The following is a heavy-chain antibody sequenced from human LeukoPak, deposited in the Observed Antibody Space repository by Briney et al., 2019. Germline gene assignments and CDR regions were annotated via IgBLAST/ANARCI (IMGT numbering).Heavy chain of an antibody. V-gene: IGHV1-69*13. CDR2: IIPIFGTA. CDR1: GGTFSSYA. CDR3: ARDVPGQPLNWAHWFDP. Sequence: GASVKVSCKASGGTFSSYAISWVRQAPGQGLEWMGGIIPIFGTANYAQKFQGRVTITADESTGTAYMELSSLRSEDTAVYYCARDVPGQPLNWAHWFDPWGQGTLVTVSS. D-gene: IGHD7-27*01. J-gene: IGHJ5*02.